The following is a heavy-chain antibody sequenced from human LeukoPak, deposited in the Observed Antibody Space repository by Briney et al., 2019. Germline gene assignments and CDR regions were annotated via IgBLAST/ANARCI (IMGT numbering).Heavy chain of an antibody. D-gene: IGHD2-2*01. V-gene: IGHV4-4*07. J-gene: IGHJ6*03. CDR2: IYTSGST. Sequence: SETLSLTCTASGGSISSYYWSWIRQPAGKGLEWIGRIYTSGSTNYNPSLKSRVTMSVDTSKNQFSLKLSSVTAADTAVYYCARVRSAASYYYYMDVWGKGTTVTVSS. CDR1: GGSISSYY. CDR3: ARVRSAASYYYYMDV.